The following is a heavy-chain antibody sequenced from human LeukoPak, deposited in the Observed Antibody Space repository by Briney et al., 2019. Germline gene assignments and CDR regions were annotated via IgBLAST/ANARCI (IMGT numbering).Heavy chain of an antibody. Sequence: SETLSLTCTVSGGSISSYYWSWIRQPPGKGLEWIGYIYYSGSTNYNPSPKSRVTISVDTSKNQFSLKLSSVTAADTAVYYCARGQPSTFYYYYYYGMDVWGQGTTVTVSS. CDR2: IYYSGST. D-gene: IGHD2-2*01. CDR3: ARGQPSTFYYYYYYGMDV. J-gene: IGHJ6*02. CDR1: GGSISSYY. V-gene: IGHV4-59*01.